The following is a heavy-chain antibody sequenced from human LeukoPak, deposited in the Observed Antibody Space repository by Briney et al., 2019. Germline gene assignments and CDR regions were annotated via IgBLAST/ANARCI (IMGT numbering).Heavy chain of an antibody. CDR2: INWNGGGT. V-gene: IGHV3-9*01. CDR1: GFTFKDYG. Sequence: PGRSLRLSCAANGFTFKDYGMHWVRQPPGKVMEWVSSINWNGGGTDYADSVKGRFTISRDNAKNSLYLQLSSLRPEDTALYYCAKHMRATNTYSFFGLDVWGQGTTVTVSS. D-gene: IGHD1-26*01. CDR3: AKHMRATNTYSFFGLDV. J-gene: IGHJ6*02.